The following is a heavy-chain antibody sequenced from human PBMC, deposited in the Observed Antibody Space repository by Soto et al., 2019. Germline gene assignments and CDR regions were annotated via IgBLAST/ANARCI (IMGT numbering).Heavy chain of an antibody. CDR1: GGSISSND. CDR3: ARYRREAVAGYTLDN. J-gene: IGHJ4*02. V-gene: IGHV4-59*01. D-gene: IGHD6-13*01. Sequence: SETLSLTFTVSGGSISSNDWTWIRQPPGQGLEWIGYVYNSGSTNYNPSVKSRVTISEDTSKSQFSLKVNSMTAADTAVYYCARYRREAVAGYTLDNWGQGILVTVSS. CDR2: VYNSGST.